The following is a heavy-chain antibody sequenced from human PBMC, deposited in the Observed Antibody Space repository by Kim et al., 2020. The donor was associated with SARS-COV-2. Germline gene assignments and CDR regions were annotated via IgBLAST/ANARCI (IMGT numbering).Heavy chain of an antibody. J-gene: IGHJ6*02. Sequence: YNPSLKSRVTISVDTSRNHFSLKLSSVTAADTAVYYCERGSTYYYYGMDVWGQGTTVTVSS. CDR3: ERGSTYYYYGMDV. V-gene: IGHV4-34*01.